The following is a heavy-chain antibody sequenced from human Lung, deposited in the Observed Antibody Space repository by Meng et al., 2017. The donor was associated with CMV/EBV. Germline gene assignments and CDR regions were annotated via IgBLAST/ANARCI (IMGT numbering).Heavy chain of an antibody. Sequence: GEXXKISLAASEFTFSSYAMSWVRQAPGKGLEWVSAISGSGGSTYYADSVKGRFTISRDNSKNTLYLQMNSLRAEDTAVYYCARAPIPYYGMDVWGQGTMVPVSS. CDR3: ARAPIPYYGMDV. V-gene: IGHV3-23*01. CDR2: ISGSGGST. CDR1: EFTFSSYA. J-gene: IGHJ6*02.